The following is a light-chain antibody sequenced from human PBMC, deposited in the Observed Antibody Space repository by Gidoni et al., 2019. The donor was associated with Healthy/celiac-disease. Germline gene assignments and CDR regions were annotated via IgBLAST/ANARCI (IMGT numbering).Light chain of an antibody. Sequence: DIQMTQSPSSLPASVGDRFTITCRASQSISSYLNWYQQKPVKAPKLLLYAASSLQSGVPSRFSGSGSGTDFTLTISSRQPEDFATYYCQQSYSTPVTFGQXTKVEIK. V-gene: IGKV1-39*01. CDR2: AAS. CDR1: QSISSY. CDR3: QQSYSTPVT. J-gene: IGKJ1*01.